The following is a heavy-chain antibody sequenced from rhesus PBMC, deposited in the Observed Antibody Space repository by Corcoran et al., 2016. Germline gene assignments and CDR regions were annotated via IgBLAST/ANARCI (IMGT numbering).Heavy chain of an antibody. CDR1: GGSISGGYD. CDR3: ARIYTVTWLPIDY. CDR2: IYGSSGST. J-gene: IGHJ4*01. Sequence: QVQLQESGPGVVKPSETLSLTCAVSGGSISGGYDWRWIRQPPGKGLEWIGYIYGSSGSTNDNPALKNRVTFSKEASKNEFALKLSSVTAADTAVYYCARIYTVTWLPIDYWGQGVLVTVSS. D-gene: IGHD4-23*01. V-gene: IGHV4-76*01.